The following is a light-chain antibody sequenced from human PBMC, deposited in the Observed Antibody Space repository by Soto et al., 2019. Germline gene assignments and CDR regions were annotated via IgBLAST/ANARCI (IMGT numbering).Light chain of an antibody. CDR1: SSDVGGYNY. J-gene: IGLJ2*01. V-gene: IGLV2-8*01. CDR3: SSYAGSNFHVV. CDR2: EVS. Sequence: QSALTQPPSASGSPGQSVTISCTGTSSDVGGYNYVSWYQQHPGKAPKLMIYEVSKRPSGVPDRFSGSKSGNTASPTVSGLPAEDEADYYCSSYAGSNFHVVFGGGTKLTVL.